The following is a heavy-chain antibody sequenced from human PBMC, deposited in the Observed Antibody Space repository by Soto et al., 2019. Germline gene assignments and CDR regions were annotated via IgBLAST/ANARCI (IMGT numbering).Heavy chain of an antibody. CDR2: ISSSSSTI. CDR1: GFTFSSYS. D-gene: IGHD6-19*01. V-gene: IGHV3-48*02. Sequence: EVQLVESGGGLVQPGGSLRLSCAASGFTFSSYSMNWVRQAPGKGLEWVSYISSSSSTIYYADSVKGRFTISRDNAKNSLYLQMNSRRDEDTAVYYCAREAIAVLNWFDPWGQGTLVTGSS. CDR3: AREAIAVLNWFDP. J-gene: IGHJ5*02.